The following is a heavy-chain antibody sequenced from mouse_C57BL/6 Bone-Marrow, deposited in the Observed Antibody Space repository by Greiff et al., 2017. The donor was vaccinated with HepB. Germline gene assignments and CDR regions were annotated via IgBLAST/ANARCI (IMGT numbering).Heavy chain of an antibody. D-gene: IGHD2-1*01. V-gene: IGHV1-61*01. Sequence: QVQLQQSGAELVRPGSSVKLSCKASGYTFTSYWMDWVKQRPGQGLEWIGNIYPSDSETHYNQKFKDKATLTVDKSSSTAYMRLSSLTSEDSAVYYCARWGNYFFDYWGQGTTLTVSS. J-gene: IGHJ2*01. CDR1: GYTFTSYW. CDR2: IYPSDSET. CDR3: ARWGNYFFDY.